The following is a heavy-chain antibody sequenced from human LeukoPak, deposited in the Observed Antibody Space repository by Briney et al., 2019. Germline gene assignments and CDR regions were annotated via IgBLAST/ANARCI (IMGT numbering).Heavy chain of an antibody. CDR1: GFTFSNYA. Sequence: PGGSLRLSCAASGFTFSNYAFHWVRQAPGKGLEGGAVISHDGSKEYYADPVEGRFTISRDNSKNTLYLQMNSLRAEDTAVYYCAKSRITIFGVVPHMDVWGKGTTVTVSS. CDR2: ISHDGSKE. CDR3: AKSRITIFGVVPHMDV. J-gene: IGHJ6*03. V-gene: IGHV3-30*04. D-gene: IGHD3-3*01.